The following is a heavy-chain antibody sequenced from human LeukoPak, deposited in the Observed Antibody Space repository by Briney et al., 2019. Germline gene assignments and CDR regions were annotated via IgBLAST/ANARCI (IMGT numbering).Heavy chain of an antibody. J-gene: IGHJ6*03. V-gene: IGHV4-59*08. D-gene: IGHD2-2*01. CDR2: IYYSGST. CDR3: ARHLGYCSSTSCYSGHYYYYMDV. Sequence: SETLSLTCTVSGGSISSYYWSWIRQPPGKGLEWIGYIYYSGSTNYNPSLKSRVTISVDTSKNQFSLKLSSVTAADTAVYYCARHLGYCSSTSCYSGHYYYYMDVWGKGATVTISS. CDR1: GGSISSYY.